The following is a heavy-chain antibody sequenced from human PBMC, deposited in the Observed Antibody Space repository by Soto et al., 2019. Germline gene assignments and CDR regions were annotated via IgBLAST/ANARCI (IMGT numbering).Heavy chain of an antibody. J-gene: IGHJ4*02. CDR1: GDRVSSNSAT. V-gene: IGHV6-1*01. D-gene: IGHD3-22*01. CDR2: TYFRSRWDN. Sequence: SQTLSLTCAISGDRVSSNSATWHWLRQSPSRGLEWLGRTYFRSRWDNDYATFVKSRVTINPDTSRNEFSLQLISATPEDTAVYYCARGTYYHNTRGSYHLDFWGQGTLVTVSS. CDR3: ARGTYYHNTRGSYHLDF.